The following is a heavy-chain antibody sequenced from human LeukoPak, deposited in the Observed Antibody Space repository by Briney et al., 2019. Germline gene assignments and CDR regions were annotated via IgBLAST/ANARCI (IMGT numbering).Heavy chain of an antibody. Sequence: ASVKVSCKASGYIFAAHYLHWVRQAPGQGLEWMGWINPNSGSTDYAQKFQGRVIMTRDLSISTSYMELSSLRSDDTAVYYCARNFHEGRRYDSRGYRNDEPFAPWDQGTLVTVSS. CDR1: GYIFAAHY. D-gene: IGHD3-22*01. J-gene: IGHJ5*02. V-gene: IGHV1-2*02. CDR2: INPNSGST. CDR3: ARNFHEGRRYDSRGYRNDEPFAP.